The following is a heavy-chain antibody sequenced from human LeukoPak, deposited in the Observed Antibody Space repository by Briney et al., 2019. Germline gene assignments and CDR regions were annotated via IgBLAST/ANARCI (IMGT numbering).Heavy chain of an antibody. Sequence: GASVKVSCKASGYTFTGYYMHWVRQAPGQGLEWMGWINPNSGGTNYAQKFQGRVTMTRDTSISTAYMELSRLRSDDTAVYYCARDRGSESRGWFDPWGQGTLVTVSS. CDR3: ARDRGSESRGWFDP. CDR2: INPNSGGT. D-gene: IGHD5-12*01. J-gene: IGHJ5*02. V-gene: IGHV1-2*02. CDR1: GYTFTGYY.